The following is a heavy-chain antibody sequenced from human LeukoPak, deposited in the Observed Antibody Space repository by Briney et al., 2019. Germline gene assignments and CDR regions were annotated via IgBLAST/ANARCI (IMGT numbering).Heavy chain of an antibody. D-gene: IGHD6-13*01. CDR2: ISYDGSNK. J-gene: IGHJ4*02. V-gene: IGHV3-30*01. CDR3: ARDQNLYYSSSWYDY. CDR1: GFTFSSYA. Sequence: GGSLRPSCAASGFTFSSYAMHWVRQAPGKGLEWVAVISYDGSNKYYADSVKGRFTISRDNSKNTLYLQMNSLRAEDTAVYYCARDQNLYYSSSWYDYWGQGTLVTVSS.